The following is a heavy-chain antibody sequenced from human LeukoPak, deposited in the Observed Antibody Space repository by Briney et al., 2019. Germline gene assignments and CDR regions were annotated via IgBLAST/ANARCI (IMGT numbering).Heavy chain of an antibody. CDR1: GYTFTSYD. CDR3: ARDFYTAMETTDFDY. D-gene: IGHD5-18*01. CDR2: MNPNSGNT. V-gene: IGHV1-8*01. J-gene: IGHJ4*02. Sequence: GASVKVSCKASGYTFTSYDINWARQATGQGLEWMGWMNPNSGNTGYAQKFQGRVTMTRNTSISTAYMELSSLRSEDTAVYYCARDFYTAMETTDFDYWGQGTLVTVSS.